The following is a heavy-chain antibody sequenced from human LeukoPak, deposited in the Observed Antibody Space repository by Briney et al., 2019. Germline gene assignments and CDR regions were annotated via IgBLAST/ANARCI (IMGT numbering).Heavy chain of an antibody. V-gene: IGHV3-23*01. CDR3: VKGMTREFDY. Sequence: GGSLRLSCVVSGITFSTYATSWVRQAPGKGLEWVSALSGSGGSTYYADSVKGRFTISRDNSKNTLYLQMDSLRAEDTAVYYCVKGMTREFDYWGQGTLVTVSS. D-gene: IGHD1-26*01. J-gene: IGHJ4*02. CDR2: LSGSGGST. CDR1: GITFSTYA.